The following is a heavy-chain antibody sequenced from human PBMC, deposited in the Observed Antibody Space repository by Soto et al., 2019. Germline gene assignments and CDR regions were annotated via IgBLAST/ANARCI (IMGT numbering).Heavy chain of an antibody. CDR1: GFTFSSYA. Sequence: GGSLRLSCAASGFTFSSYAMSWVRQAPGKGLEWVSAISGSGGSTYYADSVKGRFTISRDNSKNTLYLQMNSLRAEDTAVYYCAKRASVLRYLSYYMDVWGKGTTATVSS. V-gene: IGHV3-23*01. CDR2: ISGSGGST. D-gene: IGHD3-9*01. J-gene: IGHJ6*03. CDR3: AKRASVLRYLSYYMDV.